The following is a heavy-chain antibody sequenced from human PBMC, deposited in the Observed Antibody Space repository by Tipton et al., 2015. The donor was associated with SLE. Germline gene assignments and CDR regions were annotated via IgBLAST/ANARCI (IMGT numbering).Heavy chain of an antibody. J-gene: IGHJ5*02. CDR1: GGSISSSSYY. CDR3: ARHVRGRSRELRWFDP. D-gene: IGHD1-26*01. CDR2: IYYSGST. V-gene: IGHV4-39*07. Sequence: TLSLTCTVSGGSISSSSYYWGWIRQPPGKGLEWIGSIYYSGSTYYNPSLKSRVTISVDTSKYQFSLKLSSVTAADTAVYYCARHVRGRSRELRWFDPWGQGTLVTVSS.